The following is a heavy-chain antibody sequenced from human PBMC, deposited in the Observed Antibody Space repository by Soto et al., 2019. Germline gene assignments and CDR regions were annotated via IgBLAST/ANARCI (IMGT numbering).Heavy chain of an antibody. J-gene: IGHJ5*02. CDR3: AKTGTDGSWFDP. V-gene: IGHV2-5*02. CDR1: GFSLSTSQVG. Sequence: SGPTLVNPTQTLTLTCTFSGFSLSTSQVGVGWIRQPPGKALEWLAHVYWDDDKFYSTSLRTRLTISKDTAKNQVVLKMTNLDPVDTATYYCAKTGTDGSWFDPWGQGTLVTVSS. CDR2: VYWDDDK. D-gene: IGHD1-1*01.